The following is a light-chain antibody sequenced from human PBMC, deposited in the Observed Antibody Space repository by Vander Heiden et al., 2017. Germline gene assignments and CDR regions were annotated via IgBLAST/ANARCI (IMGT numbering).Light chain of an antibody. Sequence: EIVLTQSPATLSLSPGERATLSSPRLLIYDASNRATGIPARFSGSGSGTDFTLTISILDPEDFAVYYCQQRSNWPLTFGGGTKVEIK. CDR2: DAS. CDR3: QQRSNWPLT. J-gene: IGKJ4*01. V-gene: IGKV3-11*01.